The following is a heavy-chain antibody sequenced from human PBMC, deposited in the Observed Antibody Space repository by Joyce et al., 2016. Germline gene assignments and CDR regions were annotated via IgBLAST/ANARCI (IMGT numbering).Heavy chain of an antibody. Sequence: QVQLQESGPGLVKTSETLSLTCAVSVVSVNSASYFWTWIRQPPGKRLEWIGYIYYSGSTKYNPALKSRVTLSVDTLRNQFSLNLRSVTAADTAVYYCARAFLTGPYYFDYWGQGTLVPVSS. D-gene: IGHD3-9*01. J-gene: IGHJ4*02. V-gene: IGHV4-61*01. CDR2: IYYSGST. CDR3: ARAFLTGPYYFDY. CDR1: VVSVNSASYF.